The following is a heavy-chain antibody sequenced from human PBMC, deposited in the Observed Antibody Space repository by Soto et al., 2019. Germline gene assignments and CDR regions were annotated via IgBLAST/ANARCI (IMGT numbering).Heavy chain of an antibody. J-gene: IGHJ6*02. CDR1: GDSLNSDNW. V-gene: IGHV4-4*02. D-gene: IGHD3-16*01. CDR3: VRNGYTCLEV. Sequence: QVQLQESGPGLVNPSGTLSLSCDVSGDSLNSDNWWSWVRQPPGKGLEWIAEFHHGVFRNYNPSLKSRAIISPDMSKNQFSLNLGSVTAADTAIYYCVRNGYTCLEVWGQGTTVTVSS. CDR2: FHHGVFR.